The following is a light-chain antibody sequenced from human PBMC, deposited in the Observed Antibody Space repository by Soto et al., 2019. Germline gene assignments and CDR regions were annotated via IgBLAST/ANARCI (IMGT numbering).Light chain of an antibody. V-gene: IGLV2-23*01. CDR3: CSYAGDKTYV. Sequence: QSALTRPTSVSGSPGQSITSSCTVTGSDVRTYNLVSWYQQHPGKVPKLIIHEASKRPSGVSNRFSGSQPGNTASLTVSGLQAEDEADYYCCSYAGDKTYVFGSGTKVTVL. CDR1: GSDVRTYNL. J-gene: IGLJ1*01. CDR2: EAS.